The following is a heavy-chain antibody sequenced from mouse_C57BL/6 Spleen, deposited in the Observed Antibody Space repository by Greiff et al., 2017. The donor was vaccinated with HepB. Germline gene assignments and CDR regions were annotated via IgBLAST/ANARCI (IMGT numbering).Heavy chain of an antibody. CDR3: ARYYGSSYFDY. V-gene: IGHV1-81*01. CDR2: IYPRSGNT. Sequence: QVQLQQSGAELAMPGASVKLSCKASGYTFTSYGISWVKQRTGQGLEWIGEIYPRSGNTYYNEKFKGKATLTADKSSSTAYMELRSLTSEDSAVYFCARYYGSSYFDYWGQGTTLTVSS. J-gene: IGHJ2*01. D-gene: IGHD1-1*01. CDR1: GYTFTSYG.